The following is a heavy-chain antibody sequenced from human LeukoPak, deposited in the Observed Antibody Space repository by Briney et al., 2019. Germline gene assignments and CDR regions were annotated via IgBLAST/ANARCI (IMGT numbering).Heavy chain of an antibody. Sequence: PSETLSLTCTVSGGSISSYYWSWIRQPPGKGLEWIGYIYYSGSTNYNPSLKSRVTISVDTSKNQFSLRLSSVTAADTAVYYCARATIDPYYYDSSGYYYVEWFDPWGQGTLVTVSS. CDR3: ARATIDPYYYDSSGYYYVEWFDP. J-gene: IGHJ5*02. CDR2: IYYSGST. CDR1: GGSISSYY. D-gene: IGHD3-22*01. V-gene: IGHV4-59*01.